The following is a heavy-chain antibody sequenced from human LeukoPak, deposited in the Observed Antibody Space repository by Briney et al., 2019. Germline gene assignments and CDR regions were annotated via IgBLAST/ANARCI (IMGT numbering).Heavy chain of an antibody. CDR3: ARQERGYDGSGHRAFDI. Sequence: PSETLSLTCAVSSGSISSSSYYWGWIRQPPGKGLEWIGSIYYSGSTYYNPSLKSRVTLSVDTSNNQFSLKLRSVTAADTAVYYCARQERGYDGSGHRAFDIWGQGTMVTISS. CDR1: SGSISSSSYY. V-gene: IGHV4-39*01. CDR2: IYYSGST. J-gene: IGHJ3*02. D-gene: IGHD3-22*01.